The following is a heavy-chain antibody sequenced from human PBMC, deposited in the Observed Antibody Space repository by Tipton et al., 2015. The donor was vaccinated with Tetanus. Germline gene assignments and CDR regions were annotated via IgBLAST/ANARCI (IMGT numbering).Heavy chain of an antibody. CDR3: ARAHCTDGVCNFDF. J-gene: IGHJ4*02. V-gene: IGHV5-51*01. Sequence: VQLVQSGGEVKKPGESLKISCKGSGYIFNNYWIGWVRQKPGKGLEWMGIIYLGDSDTRYSPSLQGQVTISVDKSINTAYLQWSSLKASDTSMFYCARAHCTDGVCNFDFWGQGALVTVAS. CDR2: IYLGDSDT. CDR1: GYIFNNYW. D-gene: IGHD2-8*01.